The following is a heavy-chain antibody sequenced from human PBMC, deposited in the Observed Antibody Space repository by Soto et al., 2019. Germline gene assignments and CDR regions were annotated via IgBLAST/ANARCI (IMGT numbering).Heavy chain of an antibody. Sequence: SVKVSCKASEGTFSSHTISWVRQAPGQGLEWMGRIIPILGIANYAQKFQGRVTITADKSTSTAYMELSSLRSEDTAVYYCARAPNSSNSIPVDYWGQGTLVTVSS. CDR3: ARAPNSSNSIPVDY. J-gene: IGHJ4*02. CDR2: IIPILGIA. CDR1: EGTFSSHT. D-gene: IGHD4-4*01. V-gene: IGHV1-69*02.